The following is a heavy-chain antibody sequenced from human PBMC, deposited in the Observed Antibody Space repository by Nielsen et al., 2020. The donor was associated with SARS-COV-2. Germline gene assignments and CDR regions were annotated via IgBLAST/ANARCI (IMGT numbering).Heavy chain of an antibody. CDR2: TYYRSKWYN. Sequence: SQTLSLTCAISGDSVSSNSAAWNWLRQSPSRGLEWLGRTYYRSKWYNDYAVSVKSRITINPDTSKNQFSLQLNSVTPEDTAVYYCARDLYSSSWYRGGYYYYYGMDVWGQGTTVTVSS. D-gene: IGHD6-13*01. CDR3: ARDLYSSSWYRGGYYYYYGMDV. J-gene: IGHJ6*02. V-gene: IGHV6-1*01. CDR1: GDSVSSNSAA.